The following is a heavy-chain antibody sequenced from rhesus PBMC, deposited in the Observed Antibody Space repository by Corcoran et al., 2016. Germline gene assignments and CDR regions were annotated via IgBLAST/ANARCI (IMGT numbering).Heavy chain of an antibody. CDR1: GGSISDRYR. J-gene: IGHJ4*01. CDR3: ARLLYGSSLTFDY. D-gene: IGHD4-29*01. CDR2: IYGTTPTT. Sequence: QVQLQESGPGVVKPSETLSLTCAVSGGSISDRYRWSWIRQPPGQGLEWIGFIYGTTPTTNYNPSLKSRVTISKDTSKNQFSLKLSSVTAADTAMYYCARLLYGSSLTFDYWGPGVLVTVSS. V-gene: IGHV4S10*01.